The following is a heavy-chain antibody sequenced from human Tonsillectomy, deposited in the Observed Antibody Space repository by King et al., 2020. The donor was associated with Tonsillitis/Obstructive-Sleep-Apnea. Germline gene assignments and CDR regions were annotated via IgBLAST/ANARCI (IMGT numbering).Heavy chain of an antibody. CDR1: GVTFSSYG. V-gene: IGHV3-30*18. Sequence: VQLVESGGGVVQPGRSLRLSCAVSGVTFSSYGMHWVRQAPGKGLEWVAVISYDGSKEDYGDSVKGRFTVSRDNSKSTLYLQMNSLIAEDTAVYYCAKARSGSYYYYHMDVWGIGTTVTVSS. D-gene: IGHD3-3*01. CDR2: ISYDGSKE. CDR3: AKARSGSYYYYHMDV. J-gene: IGHJ6*03.